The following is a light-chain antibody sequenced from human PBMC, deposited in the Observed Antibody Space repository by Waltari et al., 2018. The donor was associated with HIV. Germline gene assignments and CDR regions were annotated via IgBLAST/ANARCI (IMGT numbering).Light chain of an antibody. Sequence: QSALTQPASVSGSPGQSIHISCTGTSNDLGGYDVVSWYQQHPGKAPKLVIFEVNKRPSGVSSRFSGSKSDNTASLTISGLRPEDEADYYCSSFASDSTLLFGGGTKVVVL. CDR2: EVN. J-gene: IGLJ3*02. V-gene: IGLV2-23*01. CDR3: SSFASDSTLL. CDR1: SNDLGGYDV.